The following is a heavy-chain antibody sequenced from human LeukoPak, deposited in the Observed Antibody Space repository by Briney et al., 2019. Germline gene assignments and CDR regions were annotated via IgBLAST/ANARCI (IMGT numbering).Heavy chain of an antibody. CDR3: ARHPTYYYGSGSYPAAYYMDV. CDR2: MYYSGST. V-gene: IGHV4-39*01. J-gene: IGHJ6*03. Sequence: SETLSLTCTVSGGSISSSSYYWGWIRQPPGKGLEWIGSMYYSGSTYYNPSLKSRVTISADTSKNQFSLKLSSVTAADTAVYYCARHPTYYYGSGSYPAAYYMDVWGKGTTVTVSS. CDR1: GGSISSSSYY. D-gene: IGHD3-10*01.